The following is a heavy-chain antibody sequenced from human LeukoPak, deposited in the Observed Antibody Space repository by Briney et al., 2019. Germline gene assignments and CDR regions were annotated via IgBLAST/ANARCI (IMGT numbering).Heavy chain of an antibody. CDR2: ISAYNGNT. CDR1: GYTFTSYG. D-gene: IGHD3-22*01. CDR3: ARDEYYYDSSGYYSDVFDY. Sequence: GASVKVSCKASGYTFTSYGISWVRQATGQGLEWMGWISAYNGNTNYAQKLQGRVTMTTDTSTSTAYMELRSLRSDDTAVYYCARDEYYYDSSGYYSDVFDYWGQGTLVTVSS. V-gene: IGHV1-18*01. J-gene: IGHJ4*02.